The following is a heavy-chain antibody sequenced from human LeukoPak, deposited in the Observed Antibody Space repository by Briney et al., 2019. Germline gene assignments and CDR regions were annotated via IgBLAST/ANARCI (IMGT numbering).Heavy chain of an antibody. CDR3: VRDSYCGGDCYRLHDY. CDR2: ISSSSSTI. Sequence: GGSLRLSCEASGFTFSLYSMNWVRQAPGKGLEWVSYISSSSSTIYYADSVKGRFTISRDNAEKSLFLQMNSLRAEDTAIYYCVRDSYCGGDCYRLHDYWGQGTPVAVSS. J-gene: IGHJ4*02. CDR1: GFTFSLYS. V-gene: IGHV3-48*01. D-gene: IGHD2-21*02.